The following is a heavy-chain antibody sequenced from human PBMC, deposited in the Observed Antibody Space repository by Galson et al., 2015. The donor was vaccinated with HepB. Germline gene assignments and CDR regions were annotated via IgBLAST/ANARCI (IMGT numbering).Heavy chain of an antibody. V-gene: IGHV4-39*07. CDR2: IYYSGST. Sequence: SLTCTVSGGSISRSSYYWGWIRQPPGKGLEWIGSIYYSGSTYYNPSLKSRVTISVDTSKNQFSLKLSSVTAADTAVYYCARAIGYYYYYYYMDVWGKGTTATVSS. CDR3: ARAIGYYYYYYYMDV. D-gene: IGHD2-15*01. CDR1: GGSISRSSYY. J-gene: IGHJ6*03.